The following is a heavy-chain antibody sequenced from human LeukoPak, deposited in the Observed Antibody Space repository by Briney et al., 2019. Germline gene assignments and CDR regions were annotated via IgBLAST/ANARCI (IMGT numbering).Heavy chain of an antibody. CDR3: ARLTTFVWLGRSAEGGDY. D-gene: IGHD4-11*01. CDR2: VSYDEATQ. CDR1: GFTFSDYG. Sequence: PGGSLRLSCAASGFTFSDYGMHWVRQAPGKGLEWVAVVSYDEATQYYAESVKGRFTVARDNSRNTVYLQMSSLSAEDTAVYYCARLTTFVWLGRSAEGGDYWGQGTLVTVSA. J-gene: IGHJ4*02. V-gene: IGHV3-33*05.